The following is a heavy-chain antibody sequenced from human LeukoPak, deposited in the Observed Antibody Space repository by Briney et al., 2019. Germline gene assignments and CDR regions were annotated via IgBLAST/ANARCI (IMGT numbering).Heavy chain of an antibody. V-gene: IGHV4-30-4*01. D-gene: IGHD3-3*01. CDR1: GGSISSGDYY. Sequence: PSQTLSLTCTVSGGSISSGDYYWSWIRQPPGKGLEWIGYIYYSGSTYYNPSLKSRVTISVDTSTNQFSLKLSSVTAADTAVYYCARAPRYYDFWSGYYTGVWFDPWGQGTLVTVSS. J-gene: IGHJ5*02. CDR3: ARAPRYYDFWSGYYTGVWFDP. CDR2: IYYSGST.